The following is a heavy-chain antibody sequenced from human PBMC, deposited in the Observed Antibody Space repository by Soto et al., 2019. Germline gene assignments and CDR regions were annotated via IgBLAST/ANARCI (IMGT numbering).Heavy chain of an antibody. CDR1: GGTFSSYA. CDR3: AREGDMTTVPPHYFDY. D-gene: IGHD4-17*01. J-gene: IGHJ4*02. CDR2: IIPIFGTA. Sequence: SVKVSCKASGGTFSSYAISWVRQAPGQGLEWMGGIIPIFGTANYAQKFQGRVTITADESTSTAYMELSSLRSEDTAVYYCAREGDMTTVPPHYFDYWGQGTQVTVSS. V-gene: IGHV1-69*01.